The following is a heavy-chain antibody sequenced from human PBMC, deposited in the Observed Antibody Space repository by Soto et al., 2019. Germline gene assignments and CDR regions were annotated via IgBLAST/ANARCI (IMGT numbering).Heavy chain of an antibody. CDR1: GFTFSHAW. J-gene: IGHJ4*02. D-gene: IGHD7-27*01. Sequence: GGSLRLSCAASGFTFSHAWMSWVRQAPGKGLEWVGRMKSKTDGGTIDYAAPVKGRFTILRDDSKNTVYLQMTSLKTEDTAVYYCTTVWGLNDYWGQGTLVTVSS. CDR3: TTVWGLNDY. V-gene: IGHV3-15*01. CDR2: MKSKTDGGTI.